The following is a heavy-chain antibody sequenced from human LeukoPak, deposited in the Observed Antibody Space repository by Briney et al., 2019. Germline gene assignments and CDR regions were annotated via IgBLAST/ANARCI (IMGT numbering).Heavy chain of an antibody. CDR1: GFTFSSYA. Sequence: SGGSLRLSCAASGFTFSSYAMSWVRQAPGKGLEWVSVIYSGGSTYYADSVKGRFTISRDNSKNTLYLQMNSLRAEDTAVYYCARSFYSSSWFAVTPPEGLYYFDYWGQGTLVTVSS. CDR3: ARSFYSSSWFAVTPPEGLYYFDY. J-gene: IGHJ4*02. CDR2: IYSGGST. V-gene: IGHV3-53*01. D-gene: IGHD6-13*01.